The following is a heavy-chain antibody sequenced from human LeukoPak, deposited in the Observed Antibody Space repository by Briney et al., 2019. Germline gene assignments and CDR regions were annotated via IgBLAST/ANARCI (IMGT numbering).Heavy chain of an antibody. Sequence: GSLRLSCAASGFTFSSYSMNWVRQAPGKGLEWVSSISSSSSYIYYADSVKGRFTISRDNAKNSLYLQMNSLRAEDTAVYYCAKDHVPAAIYYFDYWGQGTLVTVSS. V-gene: IGHV3-21*01. CDR1: GFTFSSYS. D-gene: IGHD2-2*02. J-gene: IGHJ4*02. CDR3: AKDHVPAAIYYFDY. CDR2: ISSSSSYI.